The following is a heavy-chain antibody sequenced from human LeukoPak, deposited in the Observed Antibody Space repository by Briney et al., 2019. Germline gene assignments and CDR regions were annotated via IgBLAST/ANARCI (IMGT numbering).Heavy chain of an antibody. V-gene: IGHV4-34*01. J-gene: IGHJ4*02. CDR3: ARAGDSSGYSDY. D-gene: IGHD3-22*01. Sequence: SETLSLTCADHGGSFSGYYWSWIRQPPGKRLEWIGEINHSGSTNYNPSLKSRVTISVDTSKNQFSLKLSSVTAADTAVYYCARAGDSSGYSDYWGQGTLVTVSS. CDR1: GGSFSGYY. CDR2: INHSGST.